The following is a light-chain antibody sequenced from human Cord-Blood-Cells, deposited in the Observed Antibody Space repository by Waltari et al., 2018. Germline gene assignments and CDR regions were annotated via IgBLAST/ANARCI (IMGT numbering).Light chain of an antibody. CDR2: SNN. Sequence: HSVLTQPPSASGTPGQRVTISCSGSSSHIGSNTVNWYQQLPGTAPKLLIYSNNQRPSGGPDRFSGSKSGTSAALAISGLQSEDEADYYCAAWDDSLNGPVFGTGTKVTVL. CDR1: SSHIGSNT. J-gene: IGLJ1*01. CDR3: AAWDDSLNGPV. V-gene: IGLV1-44*01.